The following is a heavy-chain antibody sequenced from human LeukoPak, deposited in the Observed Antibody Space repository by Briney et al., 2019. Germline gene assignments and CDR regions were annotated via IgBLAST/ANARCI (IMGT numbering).Heavy chain of an antibody. J-gene: IGHJ4*02. CDR1: GFTFSSYA. CDR2: ISYDGSNK. V-gene: IGHV3-30-3*01. CDR3: ARVNEMATSYYFDY. Sequence: GRSLRLSCAASGFTFSSYAMHWVRQAPGKGLEWVAVISYDGSNKYYADSVKGRFTISRDNSKNTLYLQMNSLRAEDTAVYYCARVNEMATSYYFDYWGQGTLVTVSS. D-gene: IGHD5-24*01.